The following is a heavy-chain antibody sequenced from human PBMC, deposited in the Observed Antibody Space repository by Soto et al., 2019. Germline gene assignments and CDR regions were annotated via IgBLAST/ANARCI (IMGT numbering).Heavy chain of an antibody. V-gene: IGHV3-23*01. CDR3: AKADGEQWLVPHLDN. CDR2: ISCCGGST. D-gene: IGHD6-19*01. Sequence: EVHLLESGGGVVQPGGSLRLSCVASGFNFKKFATAWVRQAPGEGLEWVSGISCCGGSTSYADSVKGRFSIARDDSKNTLSLQMNSLRVEDTAQYYCAKADGEQWLVPHLDNWGQGTLVTVS. CDR1: GFNFKKFA. J-gene: IGHJ4*02.